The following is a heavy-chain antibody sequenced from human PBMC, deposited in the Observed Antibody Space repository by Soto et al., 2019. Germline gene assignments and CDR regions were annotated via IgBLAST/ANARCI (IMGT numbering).Heavy chain of an antibody. Sequence: PGGSLKLSCAASGFTFSSYTIIWVRKGPGKGLEWASSITGISSNIWYAASVKGRFTISRDNAKNSAYLQMNSLRGEDTAVYYCPRDGVTGHQHSYMEVWGKGTTVPVSS. J-gene: IGHJ6*03. CDR3: PRDGVTGHQHSYMEV. CDR2: ITGISSNI. V-gene: IGHV3-21*01. D-gene: IGHD3-16*01. CDR1: GFTFSSYT.